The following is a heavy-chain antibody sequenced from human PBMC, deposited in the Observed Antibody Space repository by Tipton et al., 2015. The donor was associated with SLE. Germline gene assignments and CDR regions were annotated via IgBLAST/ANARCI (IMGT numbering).Heavy chain of an antibody. CDR3: ASGWSKGRFDY. CDR1: GFTFSTYG. CDR2: IKQDGSDK. D-gene: IGHD2-15*01. J-gene: IGHJ4*02. Sequence: GSLRLSCVASGFTFSTYGMSWVRQVPGKGLEWVAKIKQDGSDKNYVDSVRGRFTVSRDNAKNSLYLQMNSLRAEDTALYHCASGWSKGRFDYWGQGTLVTVSS. V-gene: IGHV3-7*03.